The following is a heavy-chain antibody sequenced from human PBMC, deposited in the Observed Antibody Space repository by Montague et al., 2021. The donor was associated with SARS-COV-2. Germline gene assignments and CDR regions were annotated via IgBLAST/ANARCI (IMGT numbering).Heavy chain of an antibody. D-gene: IGHD3/OR15-3a*01. CDR2: IYTSGST. J-gene: IGHJ4*02. V-gene: IGHV4-61*02. CDR1: GGSISSGSYY. CDR3: ARGVLRFFDRTSGFDY. Sequence: TLSLTCTVSGGSISSGSYYWSWIRQPAGKGLEWIGRIYTSGSTNYNPSLKSRVTISVDTSKNQFSLKLSSVTAADTAVYYCARGVLRFFDRTSGFDYWGQGTLVTVSS.